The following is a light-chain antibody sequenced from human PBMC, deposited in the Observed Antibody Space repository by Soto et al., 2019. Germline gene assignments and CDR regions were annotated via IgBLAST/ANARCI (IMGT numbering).Light chain of an antibody. V-gene: IGKV3-20*01. CDR1: QSLSGTY. CDR3: QQCGSSPPT. J-gene: IGKJ1*01. CDR2: GAS. Sequence: EIVLTQSPGTLSLSPGERATLSCRASQSLSGTYLAWYQQKPGQAPRLLIYGASSRATGIADRFSGSGSGTDFTLIISGLEPEDFAVYYCQQCGSSPPTFGQGTKVDIK.